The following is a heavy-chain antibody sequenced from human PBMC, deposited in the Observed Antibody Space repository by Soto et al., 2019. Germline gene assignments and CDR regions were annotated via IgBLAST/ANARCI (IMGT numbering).Heavy chain of an antibody. V-gene: IGHV3-21*01. CDR2: ISSSSDYI. J-gene: IGHJ5*02. Sequence: GGSLRLSCAVSGFSFSSYSMNWVRQAPGKGLEWVSSISSSSDYIYYADSVKGRFTISRDNAKNSLYLQMNSLGAEDTGVYYCARKARTNGPNWFDPWGQGTQVTVSS. D-gene: IGHD2-8*01. CDR1: GFSFSSYS. CDR3: ARKARTNGPNWFDP.